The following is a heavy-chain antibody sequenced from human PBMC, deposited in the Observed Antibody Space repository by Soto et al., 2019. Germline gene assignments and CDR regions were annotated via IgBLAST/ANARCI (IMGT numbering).Heavy chain of an antibody. CDR1: GFTFSSYS. V-gene: IGHV3-23*01. Sequence: PGGSLRLSCAASGFTFSSYSMNWVRQAPGKGLEWVSAISGSGGSTYFADSVKGRFTISRDNSKITLFLQMNSLRAEDTAVYYCAKDREYQLLNPSFDYWGQGTLVTVSS. CDR2: ISGSGGST. D-gene: IGHD2-2*01. CDR3: AKDREYQLLNPSFDY. J-gene: IGHJ4*02.